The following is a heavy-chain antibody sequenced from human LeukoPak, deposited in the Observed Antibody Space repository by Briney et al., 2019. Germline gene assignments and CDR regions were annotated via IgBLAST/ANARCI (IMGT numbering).Heavy chain of an antibody. Sequence: GGSLRLSRAASGFIFSSYAMSWVRQAPGKGLEWVSTISGSGGSTYYADSVKGRFTISRDNSKNTVYLQMNSLRAEDTAVYYCAKDRPCINDVCHGDFDYWGQGTLVTVSS. CDR1: GFIFSSYA. CDR3: AKDRPCINDVCHGDFDY. J-gene: IGHJ4*02. D-gene: IGHD2-8*01. CDR2: ISGSGGST. V-gene: IGHV3-23*01.